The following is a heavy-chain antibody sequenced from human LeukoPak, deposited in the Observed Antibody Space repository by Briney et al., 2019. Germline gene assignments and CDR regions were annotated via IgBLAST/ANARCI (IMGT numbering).Heavy chain of an antibody. CDR3: ARDFGVATISLLDK. J-gene: IGHJ4*02. Sequence: GGSLRLSCEASGFTFDDYVMHWVRQVPGKGLEWVSGISWNGVTIGYADSVKGRFTISRDNAKNSLYLQMNSLRAEDTAVYYCARDFGVATISLLDKWGQGTLVTVSS. D-gene: IGHD5-12*01. CDR2: ISWNGVTI. V-gene: IGHV3-9*01. CDR1: GFTFDDYV.